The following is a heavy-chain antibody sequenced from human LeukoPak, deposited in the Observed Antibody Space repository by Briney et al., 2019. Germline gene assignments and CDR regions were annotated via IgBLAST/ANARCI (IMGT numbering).Heavy chain of an antibody. CDR3: AKRGIAAAASFDY. V-gene: IGHV3-23*01. D-gene: IGHD6-13*01. J-gene: IGHJ4*02. CDR1: GFTFSSYA. CDR2: ISGNGDYT. Sequence: PGGSLRLPCAASGFTFSSYAMSWVRQAPGKGLKWVSTISGNGDYTYYADSVKGRFTISRDNSKNTLYLQMNSLRADDTAVYYCAKRGIAAAASFDYWGQGTLVSVSS.